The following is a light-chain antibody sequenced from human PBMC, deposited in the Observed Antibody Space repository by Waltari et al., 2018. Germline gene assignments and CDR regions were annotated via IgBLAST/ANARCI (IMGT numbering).Light chain of an antibody. CDR2: AAS. V-gene: IGKV1-39*01. CDR3: QQSYSTPRLN. CDR1: QSISSY. Sequence: DIQMTQSPSSLSASVGDRVTITCRASQSISSYLNWYQQKPGKAPKLLIYAASSLQSGGPSRVNCSGCGREFSLTISSLEPEDFATYYLQQSYSTPRLNFGGGTKVEIK. J-gene: IGKJ4*01.